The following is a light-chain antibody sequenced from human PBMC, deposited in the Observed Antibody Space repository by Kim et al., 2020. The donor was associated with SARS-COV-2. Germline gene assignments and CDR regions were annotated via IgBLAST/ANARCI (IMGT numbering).Light chain of an antibody. CDR1: SGYSNYK. CDR3: GADHGSGSNFVYV. J-gene: IGLJ3*02. Sequence: QPVLTQPPSASASLGASVTLTCTLSSGYSNYKVDWYQQRPGKGPRFVMRVGTGGIVGSKGDGIPDRFSVLGSGLNRYLTNKNIQEEDESDYHCGADHGSGSNFVYVFGGGTHLTVL. V-gene: IGLV9-49*01. CDR2: VGTGGIVG.